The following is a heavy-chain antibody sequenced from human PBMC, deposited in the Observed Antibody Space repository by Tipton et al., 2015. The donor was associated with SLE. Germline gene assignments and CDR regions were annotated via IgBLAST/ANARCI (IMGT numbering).Heavy chain of an antibody. Sequence: TLSLTCTVSGGSISSSSYYWGWIRQPPGKGLEWIGYIYYSGSTNYNPSLKSRVTISVDTSKNQFSLKLSPVTAADTAVYYCARQGAVAGFDYWGQGTLVTVSS. J-gene: IGHJ4*02. V-gene: IGHV4-61*05. CDR3: ARQGAVAGFDY. CDR2: IYYSGST. CDR1: GGSISSSSYY. D-gene: IGHD6-19*01.